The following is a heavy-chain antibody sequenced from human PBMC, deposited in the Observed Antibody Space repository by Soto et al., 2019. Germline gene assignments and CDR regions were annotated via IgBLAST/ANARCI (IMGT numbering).Heavy chain of an antibody. CDR2: IWYDGSNK. V-gene: IGHV3-33*01. D-gene: IGHD6-6*01. J-gene: IGHJ6*03. Sequence: GGSLRLSCAASGFTFSSYGMHWVRQAPGKGLEWVAVIWYDGSNKYYADSVKGRFTISRDNSKNTLYLQMNSLRAEDTAVYYCAREAYSSSYYMDVWGKGTTVTVSS. CDR3: AREAYSSSYYMDV. CDR1: GFTFSSYG.